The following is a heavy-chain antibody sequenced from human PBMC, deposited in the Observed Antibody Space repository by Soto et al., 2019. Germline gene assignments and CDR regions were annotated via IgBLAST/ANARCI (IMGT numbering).Heavy chain of an antibody. Sequence: ESGGGLVQPGRSLRLSCAASGFTFRSYAMHWVRQAPGKGLEYVSSISSNGGSTYYATSVKGRFTISRDNSKNTLYLHMGSLRAEDTAAYYCAKDLGYGDYDYYFDFWGQGTLVTVSS. CDR2: ISSNGGST. J-gene: IGHJ4*02. CDR1: GFTFRSYA. D-gene: IGHD4-17*01. CDR3: AKDLGYGDYDYYFDF. V-gene: IGHV3-64*01.